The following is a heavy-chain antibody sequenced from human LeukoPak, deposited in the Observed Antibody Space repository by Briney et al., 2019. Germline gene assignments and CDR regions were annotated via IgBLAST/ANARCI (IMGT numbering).Heavy chain of an antibody. V-gene: IGHV3-30*18. D-gene: IGHD3-3*01. J-gene: IGHJ4*02. CDR3: AKDRGYDFWSGYYTPTFDY. CDR2: ISYDGSNK. Sequence: GGSLRPSCAASGFTFSSYGMHWVRQAPGKGLEWVAVISYDGSNKYYADSVKGRFTISRDNSKNTLYLQMNSLRAEDTAVYYCAKDRGYDFWSGYYTPTFDYWGQGTLVTVSS. CDR1: GFTFSSYG.